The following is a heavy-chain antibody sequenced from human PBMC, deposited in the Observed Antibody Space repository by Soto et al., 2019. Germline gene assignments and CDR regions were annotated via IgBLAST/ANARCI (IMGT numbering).Heavy chain of an antibody. Sequence: QVQLVQSGAEVKKPGASVKVSCKASGYTFTSYYMHWVRQAPGQGLEWMGIINPSGGSTSYAQKFQGRVTMTRDTSTSTVYMELSSLRSEDTAVYYCARVPAAIQSLFYFDYWGQGTLVTVSS. CDR1: GYTFTSYY. CDR3: ARVPAAIQSLFYFDY. V-gene: IGHV1-46*01. J-gene: IGHJ4*02. D-gene: IGHD2-2*02. CDR2: INPSGGST.